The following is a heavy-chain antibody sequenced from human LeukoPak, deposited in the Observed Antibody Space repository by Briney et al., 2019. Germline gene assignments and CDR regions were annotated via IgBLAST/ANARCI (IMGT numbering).Heavy chain of an antibody. D-gene: IGHD1-26*01. CDR2: IYYSGVT. CDR3: AREWRGAFFDY. CDR1: GGSISSYY. V-gene: IGHV4-59*01. Sequence: PSETLSLTCTVSGGSISSYYWNWIRQPPGKGLEWIGYIYYSGVTNYNPSLRSRVTISVDTSKSQFSLKLSSVTAADTAVYYCAREWRGAFFDYWGQGTPVTVSS. J-gene: IGHJ4*02.